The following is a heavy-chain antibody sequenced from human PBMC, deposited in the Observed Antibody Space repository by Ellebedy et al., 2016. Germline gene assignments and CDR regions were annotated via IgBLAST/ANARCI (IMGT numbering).Heavy chain of an antibody. CDR1: GFTFDDYA. CDR2: ISWNSAAI. J-gene: IGHJ4*02. Sequence: GGSLRLXXATSGFTFDDYALHWVRQVPGKGLEWVSGISWNSAAIGYGEAVKGRFTISRDSAKNYLYLQMNSLRVEDPALYFCAKGTMDYLHHWGQGTLVTVSS. D-gene: IGHD3-10*01. V-gene: IGHV3-9*01. CDR3: AKGTMDYLHH.